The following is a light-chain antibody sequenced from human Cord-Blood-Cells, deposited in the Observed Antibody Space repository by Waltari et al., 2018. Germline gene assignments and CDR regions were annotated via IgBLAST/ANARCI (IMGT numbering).Light chain of an antibody. Sequence: DIVMTQSPDSLAVSLGERATINCKSSQSVLYSSNNKNYLAWYHQKPGQPPKLLICWASTRESVVPDRFSGSGYGTDFTLTISSLQAEDVAVYYCQQYYSTPITFGQGTRLEIK. CDR2: WAS. CDR1: QSVLYSSNNKNY. V-gene: IGKV4-1*01. CDR3: QQYYSTPIT. J-gene: IGKJ5*01.